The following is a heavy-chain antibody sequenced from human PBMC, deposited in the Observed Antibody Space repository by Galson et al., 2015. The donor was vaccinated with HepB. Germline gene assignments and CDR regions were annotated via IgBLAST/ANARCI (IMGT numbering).Heavy chain of an antibody. CDR3: ARDRGSGGHFFDY. J-gene: IGHJ4*02. Sequence: SVKVSCKTSGYTFTNYAMNWVRQAPGQGLEWMGWINTNTGNPTYAQGFTGRFVFSLDTSVSTAYLQISSLKAEDTAVYYCARDRGSGGHFFDYWGRGTLVTVSS. CDR2: INTNTGNP. V-gene: IGHV7-4-1*02. D-gene: IGHD4-23*01. CDR1: GYTFTNYA.